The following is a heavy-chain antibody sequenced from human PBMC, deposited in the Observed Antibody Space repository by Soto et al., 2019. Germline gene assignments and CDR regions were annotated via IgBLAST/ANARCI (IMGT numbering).Heavy chain of an antibody. J-gene: IGHJ1*01. D-gene: IGHD6-13*01. CDR2: IWYDGSNK. CDR1: GFPFSGYG. CDR3: AKDGAWTRRSWPMQH. V-gene: IGHV3-33*06. Sequence: QVQLVESGGGVVQPGRSLRLSCAASGFPFSGYGMHWVRQAPGKGLEWVAVIWYDGSNKNYADSVKGRFTISRDNSKNTLYLQMNSLRAEDTAMYFCAKDGAWTRRSWPMQHWGQGTLVTVSA.